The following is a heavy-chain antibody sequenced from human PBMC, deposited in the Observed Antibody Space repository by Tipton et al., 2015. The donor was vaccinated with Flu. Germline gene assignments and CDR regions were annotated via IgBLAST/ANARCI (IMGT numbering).Heavy chain of an antibody. CDR3: ARDLRGDSSGYCPGCFGY. CDR2: IYSGGST. CDR1: GFTVSSNY. J-gene: IGHJ4*02. Sequence: SLRLSCAASGFTVSSNYMSWVRQAPGKGLEWVSVIYSGGSTYYADSVRGRFTISRHNPKNTLYLQMNSLRAEDTAVYYCARDLRGDSSGYCPGCFGYWGPGSLVTVSS. V-gene: IGHV3-53*04. D-gene: IGHD3-22*01.